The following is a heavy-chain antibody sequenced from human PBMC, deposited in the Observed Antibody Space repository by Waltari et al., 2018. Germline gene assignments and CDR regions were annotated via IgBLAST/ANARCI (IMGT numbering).Heavy chain of an antibody. Sequence: FGRCWVSWVRQARGKGLEWVANIKEDGSEKYYVDSVKGRFTISRDNAKNSLFLQMNSLRAEDTAVYYCASRYYFDYWGLGTLVTVSS. J-gene: IGHJ4*02. V-gene: IGHV3-7*01. CDR2: IKEDGSEK. CDR1: FGRCW. CDR3: ASRYYFDY.